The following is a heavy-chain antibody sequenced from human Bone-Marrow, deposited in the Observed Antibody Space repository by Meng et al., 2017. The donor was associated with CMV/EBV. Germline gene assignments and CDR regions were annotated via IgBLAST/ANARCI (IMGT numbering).Heavy chain of an antibody. Sequence: SETLSLTCTVSGGSISSSSYYWGWIRQPPGKGLEWIGSIYYSGSTYYNPSLKSRVTISVDTSKNQFSLKLSSVTAADTAVYYCARECEGVPAAINWFDPWVQGTLVTVSS. V-gene: IGHV4-39*07. CDR3: ARECEGVPAAINWFDP. D-gene: IGHD2-2*01. CDR2: IYYSGST. J-gene: IGHJ5*02. CDR1: GGSISSSSYY.